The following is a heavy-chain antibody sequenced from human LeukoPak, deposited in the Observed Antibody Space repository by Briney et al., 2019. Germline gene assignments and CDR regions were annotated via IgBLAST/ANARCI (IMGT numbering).Heavy chain of an antibody. D-gene: IGHD3-3*01. J-gene: IGHJ5*02. Sequence: SQTLSLTCTVSGGSISSGDYYWTWIRQPAGKGLEWIGRISTSENTNYNPSLKSRVTMSVDTSKNQFSLKLSSVTAADTAVYYCAREVDGNYDFWSGFPSENWFDPWGQGTLVTVSS. V-gene: IGHV4-61*02. CDR2: ISTSENT. CDR1: GGSISSGDYY. CDR3: AREVDGNYDFWSGFPSENWFDP.